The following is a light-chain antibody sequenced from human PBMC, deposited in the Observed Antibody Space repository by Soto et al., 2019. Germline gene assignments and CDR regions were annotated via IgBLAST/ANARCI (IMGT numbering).Light chain of an antibody. J-gene: IGKJ5*01. CDR2: DAS. V-gene: IGKV3-11*01. CDR3: QQRSNWPPIT. CDR1: QSVSSY. Sequence: EIVFTQSPATLSLCPGERATLSCRASQSVSSYLAWYQQKPGQAPRLLIYDASNRATGIPARFSGSGSGTDFTLTISSLEPEDFAVYYCQQRSNWPPITFGQGTRLEI.